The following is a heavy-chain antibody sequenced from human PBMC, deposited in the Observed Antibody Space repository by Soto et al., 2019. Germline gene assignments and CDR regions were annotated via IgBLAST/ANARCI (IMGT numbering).Heavy chain of an antibody. V-gene: IGHV3-23*01. D-gene: IGHD6-19*01. CDR1: GFTFSSFA. CDR2: IDSSTGVNT. CDR3: ARPLVAVARTRWFDP. J-gene: IGHJ5*02. Sequence: LRLSFRASGFTFSSFAMSWVRQAPGKGLEWVSAIDSSTGVNTYYADSVKGRFTISRDDSRSTLYLQMNSLRVDDTAVYYCARPLVAVARTRWFDPWGQGILVTVSS.